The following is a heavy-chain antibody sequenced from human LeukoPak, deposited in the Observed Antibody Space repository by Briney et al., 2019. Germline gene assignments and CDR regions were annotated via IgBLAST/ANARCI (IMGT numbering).Heavy chain of an antibody. J-gene: IGHJ4*02. CDR2: IYTSGST. D-gene: IGHD5-18*01. Sequence: PSQTLSLTCTVSGGSISSGSYYWSWIRQPAGKGLEWIGRIYTSGSTNYNPSLKSRVTISVDTSKNQFSLKLSSVTAADTAVYYCARHSYYSVRGYSYGFDYWGQGTLVTVSS. V-gene: IGHV4-61*02. CDR3: ARHSYYSVRGYSYGFDY. CDR1: GGSISSGSYY.